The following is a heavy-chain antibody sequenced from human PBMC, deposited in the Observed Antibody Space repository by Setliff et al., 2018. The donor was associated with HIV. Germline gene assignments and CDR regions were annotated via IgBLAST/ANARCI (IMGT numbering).Heavy chain of an antibody. V-gene: IGHV1-18*01. Sequence: GASVKVSCKASGYRFTSYGISWVRQAPGQGLEWMGWINPYNGNTNYSQKFQGRVTMTTYTSTSTAYMDLRSLRSADTAVYYCARDDRGRVRGVGPFDPWGQGTLVTVSS. D-gene: IGHD3-10*01. CDR1: GYRFTSYG. CDR2: INPYNGNT. J-gene: IGHJ5*02. CDR3: ARDDRGRVRGVGPFDP.